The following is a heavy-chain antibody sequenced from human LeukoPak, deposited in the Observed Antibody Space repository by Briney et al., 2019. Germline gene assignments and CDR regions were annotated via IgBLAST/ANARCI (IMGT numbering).Heavy chain of an antibody. Sequence: SETLSLTCAVYGGSFSGYYWSCIRQPPGKGLEWIGEINHSGSTNYNPSLKSRVTISVDTSKNQFSLKLSSVTAADTAVYYCARGKAARSYYYYYMDVWGKGTTVTVSS. CDR1: GGSFSGYY. CDR3: ARGKAARSYYYYYMDV. V-gene: IGHV4-34*01. D-gene: IGHD6-6*01. J-gene: IGHJ6*03. CDR2: INHSGST.